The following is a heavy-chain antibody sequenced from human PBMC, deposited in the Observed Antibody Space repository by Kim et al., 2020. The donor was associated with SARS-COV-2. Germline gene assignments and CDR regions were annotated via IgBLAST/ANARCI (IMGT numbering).Heavy chain of an antibody. J-gene: IGHJ5*02. V-gene: IGHV4-31*02. Sequence: SLKSRVTISVDTSKNQVSLKLSSVTAADTAVYYCARAPPGTTTVFVGFDPWGQGTLVTVSS. CDR3: ARAPPGTTTVFVGFDP. D-gene: IGHD1-7*01.